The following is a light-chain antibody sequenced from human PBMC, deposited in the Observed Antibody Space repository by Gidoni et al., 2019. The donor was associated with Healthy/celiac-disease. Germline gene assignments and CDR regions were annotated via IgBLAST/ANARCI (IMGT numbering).Light chain of an antibody. CDR2: WAS. CDR1: QSVLYSSNNTHY. V-gene: IGKV4-1*01. CDR3: QQYYSTPLT. Sequence: IVMTQSPDSLAVSLGERATINCKSNQSVLYSSNNTHYLAWYQQKPGQPPTLLIYWASTRESGVPDRFSGSGSGTDFTLTISSLQAEDVAVYYCQQYYSTPLTFGGGTKVEIK. J-gene: IGKJ4*01.